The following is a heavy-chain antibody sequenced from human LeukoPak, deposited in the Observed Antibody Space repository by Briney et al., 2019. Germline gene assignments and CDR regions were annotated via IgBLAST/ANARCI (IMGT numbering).Heavy chain of an antibody. CDR2: ISSSSSYT. CDR1: GFTFSDYY. V-gene: IGHV3-11*06. D-gene: IGHD2-21*01. Sequence: GGSLRLSCAASGFTFSDYYMSWLRQAPGKGLEGVSYISSSSSYTNYADSVKGRFTISRDNAKNSLYLQMNSLGAKDTAVYYCARDPPYSDWGHGALVTVSS. CDR3: ARDPPYSD. J-gene: IGHJ4*01.